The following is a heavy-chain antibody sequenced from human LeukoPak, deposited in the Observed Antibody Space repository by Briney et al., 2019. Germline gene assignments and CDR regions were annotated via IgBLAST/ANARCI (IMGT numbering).Heavy chain of an antibody. CDR2: IYYSGST. Sequence: PSETLSLTCTVSGGSISSYYWSWIRQPPGKGLEWIGYIYYSGSTYYNPSLKSRVTISVDTSKNQFSLKLSSVTAADTAVYYCARGFVSYGRPDAFDIWGQGTMVTVSS. CDR3: ARGFVSYGRPDAFDI. D-gene: IGHD5-18*01. V-gene: IGHV4-59*12. J-gene: IGHJ3*02. CDR1: GGSISSYY.